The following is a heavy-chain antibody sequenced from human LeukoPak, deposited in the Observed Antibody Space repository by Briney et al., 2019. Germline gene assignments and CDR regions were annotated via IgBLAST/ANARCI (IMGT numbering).Heavy chain of an antibody. CDR2: IRYDGRSE. V-gene: IGHV3-30*02. D-gene: IGHD1-26*01. CDR1: EFIFSDYD. J-gene: IGHJ4*02. CDR3: ARTRLGTSTSFYFDL. Sequence: GGSLRLSCAASEFIFSDYDMHWVRQATGKGLEWVALIRYDGRSEYYSGHMQGRFTISRDNSKNNLFLNMNNLGPEDTAVYFCARTRLGTSTSFYFDLWGQGTLVSVSS.